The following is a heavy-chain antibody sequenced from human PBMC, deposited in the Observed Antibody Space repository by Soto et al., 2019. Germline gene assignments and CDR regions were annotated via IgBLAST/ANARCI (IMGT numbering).Heavy chain of an antibody. J-gene: IGHJ4*02. CDR1: GGSIDSGDYY. CDR2: IYYSGST. Sequence: PSETLSLTCTVSGGSIDSGDYYWSWIRQPPGKGLEWIGYIYYSGSTYYNPSLKSRVTISVDTSKNQFSLKLSSVTAADTAVYYCARALRGSFFDYWGQGTLVTVSS. D-gene: IGHD1-26*01. CDR3: ARALRGSFFDY. V-gene: IGHV4-30-4*01.